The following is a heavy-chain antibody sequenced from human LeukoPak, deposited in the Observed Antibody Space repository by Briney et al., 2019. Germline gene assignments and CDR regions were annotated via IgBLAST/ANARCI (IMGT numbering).Heavy chain of an antibody. D-gene: IGHD5-12*01. CDR1: GGTFSSYA. J-gene: IGHJ6*03. CDR3: ARGVVATFNYYYYMDV. Sequence: AVKVSCKASGGTFSSYAISWVRQAPGQGLEWMGGIIPIFGTANYAQKFQGRVTITTDESTSTAYMEQSSLRSEDTAVYYCARGVVATFNYYYYMDVWGKGTTVTVSS. CDR2: IIPIFGTA. V-gene: IGHV1-69*05.